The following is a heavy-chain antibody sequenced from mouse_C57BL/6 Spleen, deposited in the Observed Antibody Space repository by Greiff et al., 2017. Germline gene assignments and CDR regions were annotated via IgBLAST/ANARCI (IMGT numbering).Heavy chain of an antibody. D-gene: IGHD1-1*01. CDR2: IYPGDGDT. Sequence: VQLQQSGAELVKPGASVKISCKASGYAFSSYWMNWVKQRPGKGLEWIGQIYPGDGDTNYNGKFKGKATLTADKSSSTAYMQLSSLTSEDSAVYFCARAPYYGSSPYYAMDYWGQGTSVTVSS. V-gene: IGHV1-80*01. CDR3: ARAPYYGSSPYYAMDY. J-gene: IGHJ4*01. CDR1: GYAFSSYW.